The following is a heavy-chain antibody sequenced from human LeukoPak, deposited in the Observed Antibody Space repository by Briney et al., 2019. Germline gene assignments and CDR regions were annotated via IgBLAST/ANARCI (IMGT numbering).Heavy chain of an antibody. D-gene: IGHD2-15*01. V-gene: IGHV1-18*01. J-gene: IGHJ5*02. Sequence: GASVKVPCKASGYTFTSYGISWVRQAPGQGLEWMGWISAYNGNTNYAQKLQGRVTMTTDTSTSTAYMELRSLRSDDTAVYYCARDNSPATLNWFDPWGQGTLVTVSS. CDR2: ISAYNGNT. CDR3: ARDNSPATLNWFDP. CDR1: GYTFTSYG.